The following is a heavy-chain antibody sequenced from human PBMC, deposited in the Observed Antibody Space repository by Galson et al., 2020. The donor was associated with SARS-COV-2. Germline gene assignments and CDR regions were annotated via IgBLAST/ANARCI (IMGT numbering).Heavy chain of an antibody. CDR2: FDPEDGET. V-gene: IGHV1-24*01. D-gene: IGHD2-15*01. CDR3: ATAPPYCSGGSGYATWFGP. Sequence: ASVKVSCKVSGYTLTELSMHWVRQAPGKGLEWMGGFDPEDGETIYAQKFQGRVTMTEDTSTDTAYMELSSLRSEDTAVYYCATAPPYCSGGSGYATWFGPWGQGTLVTVSS. J-gene: IGHJ5*02. CDR1: GYTLTELS.